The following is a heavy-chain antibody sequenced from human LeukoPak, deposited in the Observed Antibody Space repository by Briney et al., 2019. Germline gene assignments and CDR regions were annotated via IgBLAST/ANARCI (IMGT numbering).Heavy chain of an antibody. CDR3: ARDCELGVNWNPFDY. V-gene: IGHV3-30*02. D-gene: IGHD1-20*01. Sequence: GGSLRLSCAASGFTFSTYCMHWVRQAPGKGLEWVAFIRFDGSSIYYADSVKGRFTISRDNSKNTLYVQMNSLRAEDTAVYYCARDCELGVNWNPFDYWGQGTLVTVSS. CDR2: IRFDGSSI. CDR1: GFTFSTYC. J-gene: IGHJ4*02.